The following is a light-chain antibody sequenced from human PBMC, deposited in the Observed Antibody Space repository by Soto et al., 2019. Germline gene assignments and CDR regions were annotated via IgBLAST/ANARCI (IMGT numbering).Light chain of an antibody. V-gene: IGKV3D-15*01. J-gene: IGKJ5*01. CDR1: HSVTTH. CDR3: QQYNNWPLIT. Sequence: EIVLTQSPDTLSLSPGERATLSCWASHSVTTHLAWFQQRPGQTPRLLIYDASTRAPGIPARFSGRGSGADFTLTISSLQSEDFAVYYCQQYNNWPLITFGQGTRLEIK. CDR2: DAS.